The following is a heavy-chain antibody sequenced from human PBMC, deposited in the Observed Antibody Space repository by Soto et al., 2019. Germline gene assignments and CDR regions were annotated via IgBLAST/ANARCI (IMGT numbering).Heavy chain of an antibody. Sequence: QVQLVESGGGLVKPGGSLRLSCAASGFTFSDYYMSWIRQAPGKGLEWVSYIGSSSSYTNYADSVKGRFTISRDSAKNSLYLQMNSLRAGDTAVYYCARDADILTGSDAFDIWGQGTMVTVSS. CDR3: ARDADILTGSDAFDI. CDR1: GFTFSDYY. J-gene: IGHJ3*02. V-gene: IGHV3-11*05. D-gene: IGHD3-9*01. CDR2: IGSSSSYT.